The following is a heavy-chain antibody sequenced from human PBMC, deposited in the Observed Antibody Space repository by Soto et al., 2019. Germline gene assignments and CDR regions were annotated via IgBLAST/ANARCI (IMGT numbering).Heavy chain of an antibody. Sequence: QVQLVESGGGVVQPGRSLRLSCAASGFTFSSYGMHWVRQAPGKGLEWVAVVWYDGSNKYYADSVKGRFTISRDNSKNTLYLQMNSLRAEDTAVYYCARDLSRSGGSCQSYYYYYGMDVWGQGTTVTVSS. V-gene: IGHV3-33*01. D-gene: IGHD2-15*01. J-gene: IGHJ6*02. CDR2: VWYDGSNK. CDR1: GFTFSSYG. CDR3: ARDLSRSGGSCQSYYYYYGMDV.